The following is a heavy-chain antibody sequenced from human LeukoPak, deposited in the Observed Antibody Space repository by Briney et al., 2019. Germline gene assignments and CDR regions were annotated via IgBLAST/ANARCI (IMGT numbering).Heavy chain of an antibody. D-gene: IGHD6-13*01. Sequence: PGGSLRLSCAASGFTFSSYSMNWVRQAPGKGLEWVSSISSSSSYIYYADSVKGRFTISRDNAKNSLYLQMNSLRAEDTAVYYCSRDMYSSSRGLFNYWGQGILVTVSS. CDR3: SRDMYSSSRGLFNY. CDR1: GFTFSSYS. V-gene: IGHV3-21*04. CDR2: ISSSSSYI. J-gene: IGHJ4*02.